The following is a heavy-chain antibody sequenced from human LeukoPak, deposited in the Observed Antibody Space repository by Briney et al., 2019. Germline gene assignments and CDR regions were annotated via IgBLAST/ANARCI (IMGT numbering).Heavy chain of an antibody. J-gene: IGHJ3*02. D-gene: IGHD4-23*01. CDR2: ISAYTGNT. V-gene: IGHV1-18*01. CDR1: GYTFTNYG. CDR3: ARDGVRWELASAFDI. Sequence: ASVKVSCKASGYTFTNYGLSWVRQAPEQGLEWMGWISAYTGNTNYAQKFQGRVTMTTDTSTRTAYMELRSLRSDDTAVFYCARDGVRWELASAFDIWGQGTMVTVSA.